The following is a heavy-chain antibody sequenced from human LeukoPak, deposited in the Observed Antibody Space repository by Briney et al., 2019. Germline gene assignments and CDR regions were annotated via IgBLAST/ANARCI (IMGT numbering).Heavy chain of an antibody. CDR3: ARGSQYDFWSGYPRGSNWFDP. V-gene: IGHV4-59*01. Sequence: SETLSLTCTVSGGSISSYYWSWIRQPPGKGLEWIGHIYYSGSTNYNPSLKSRVTISIDTSKNQFSLRLSSVTAADTAVYYCARGSQYDFWSGYPRGSNWFDPWGQGTLVTVSS. J-gene: IGHJ5*02. CDR1: GGSISSYY. D-gene: IGHD3-3*01. CDR2: IYYSGST.